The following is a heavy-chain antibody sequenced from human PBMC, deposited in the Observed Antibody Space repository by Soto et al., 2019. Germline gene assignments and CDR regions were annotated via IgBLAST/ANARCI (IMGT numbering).Heavy chain of an antibody. CDR2: IKSKTDGGTT. CDR1: SVSNAW. D-gene: IGHD6-19*01. V-gene: IGHV3-15*07. J-gene: IGHJ4*02. Sequence: SVSNAWMNWVRQAPGKGLEWVGRIKSKTDGGTTDYAAPVKGRFTISRDDSKNTLYLQMNSLKTEDTAVYYCTTYSSGKPFFDYWGQGTLVTVSS. CDR3: TTYSSGKPFFDY.